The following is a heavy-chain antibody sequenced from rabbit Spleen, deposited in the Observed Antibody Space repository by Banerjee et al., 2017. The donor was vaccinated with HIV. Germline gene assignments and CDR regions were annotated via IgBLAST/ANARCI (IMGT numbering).Heavy chain of an antibody. Sequence: QEQLVESGGGLVQPEGSLTLTCTASGFSFSISYYMCWVRQAPGKGLEWIGCIYTGSGSTYYASWAKGRFTISKASSTTVTLQMTSLTAADTATYFCARDAGYNGAAYAARLNLWGQGTLVTVS. CDR3: ARDAGYNGAAYAARLNL. D-gene: IGHD6-1*01. V-gene: IGHV1S45*01. J-gene: IGHJ3*01. CDR2: IYTGSGST. CDR1: GFSFSISYY.